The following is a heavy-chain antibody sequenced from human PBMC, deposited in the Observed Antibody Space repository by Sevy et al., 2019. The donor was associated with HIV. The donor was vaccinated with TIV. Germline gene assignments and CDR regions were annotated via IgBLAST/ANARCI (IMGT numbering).Heavy chain of an antibody. CDR2: ISYDGSYK. V-gene: IGHV3-30*03. Sequence: GGSLRLSCAASGFTFSSHGMLWVRQAPGKGLEWVAVISYDGSYKSYGDSVKGRFTISRDDSKNTLYLQMNSLRPEDTAVYYCARDSGYSINWYPAYWGQGTLVTVSS. D-gene: IGHD6-13*01. CDR3: ARDSGYSINWYPAY. CDR1: GFTFSSHG. J-gene: IGHJ4*02.